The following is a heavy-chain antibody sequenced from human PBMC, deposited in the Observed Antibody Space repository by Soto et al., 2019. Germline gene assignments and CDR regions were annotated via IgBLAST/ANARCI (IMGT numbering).Heavy chain of an antibody. CDR3: ARAMVPNIVVVVAGGMDV. CDR2: IWYDGSNK. V-gene: IGHV3-33*01. D-gene: IGHD2-15*01. J-gene: IGHJ6*02. Sequence: QVQLVESGGGVVQPGRSLRLSCAASGFTFSSYGMHWVRQAPGKGLEWVAVIWYDGSNKYYADSVKGRFTISRDNSKNTLYLQMNSLKAEDTAVYYCARAMVPNIVVVVAGGMDVWGPGTTVTVSS. CDR1: GFTFSSYG.